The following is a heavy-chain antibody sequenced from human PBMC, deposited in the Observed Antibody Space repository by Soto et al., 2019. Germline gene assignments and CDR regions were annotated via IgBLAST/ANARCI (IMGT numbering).Heavy chain of an antibody. D-gene: IGHD3-10*01. J-gene: IGHJ5*02. Sequence: QVQLQQWGAGLLKPSETLSLTCAVYGGSFSGYYWSWIHQPPGKGLEWIGEINHSGSTNYNPSLKSRVTISVDTSKNQCSLKLSSVTAADTAVYYCARVVSGGYMVRANWFDPWGQGTLVTVSS. V-gene: IGHV4-34*01. CDR2: INHSGST. CDR1: GGSFSGYY. CDR3: ARVVSGGYMVRANWFDP.